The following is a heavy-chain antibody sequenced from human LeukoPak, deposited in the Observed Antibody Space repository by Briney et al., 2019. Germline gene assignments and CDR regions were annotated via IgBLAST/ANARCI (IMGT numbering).Heavy chain of an antibody. CDR2: IIPIFGKA. D-gene: IGHD2-15*01. J-gene: IGHJ5*02. V-gene: IGHV1-69*05. CDR1: GGTFSSYA. Sequence: SVKVSCKASGGTFSSYAISWVRQAPGQGLEWMGGIIPIFGKANYAQKFQGRVTITTDESTSTAYMELSSLRSEDTAVYYCARDKGGLGYCSGGSCYYWFDPWGQGTLVTVSS. CDR3: ARDKGGLGYCSGGSCYYWFDP.